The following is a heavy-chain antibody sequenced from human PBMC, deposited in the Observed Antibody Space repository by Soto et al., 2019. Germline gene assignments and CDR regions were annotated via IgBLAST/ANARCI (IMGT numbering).Heavy chain of an antibody. J-gene: IGHJ5*02. CDR1: GGSISSYY. V-gene: IGHV4-59*01. CDR2: IYYSGST. D-gene: IGHD6-13*01. Sequence: SETLSLTCTVSGGSISSYYWSWIRQPPGKGLEWIGYIYYSGSTNYNPSLKSRVTISVDTPKNQFSLKLSSVTAADTAVYYCARAAVAPGIAAAGRPSTNWFDPWGQGTLVTVSS. CDR3: ARAAVAPGIAAAGRPSTNWFDP.